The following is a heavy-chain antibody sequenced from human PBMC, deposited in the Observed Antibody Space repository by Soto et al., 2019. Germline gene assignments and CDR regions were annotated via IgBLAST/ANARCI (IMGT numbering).Heavy chain of an antibody. CDR2: INHSGST. CDR3: ARGGIVVVTAIRRRTQGIDY. D-gene: IGHD2-21*02. Sequence: QVQLQQWGAGLLKPSETLSLTCAVYGGSFSGYYWSWIRQPPGKGLEWIGEINHSGSTNYNPSLKIRVTISVDTSKNQFSLKLSSVTAADTAVYYCARGGIVVVTAIRRRTQGIDYWGQGTLVTVSS. J-gene: IGHJ4*02. V-gene: IGHV4-34*01. CDR1: GGSFSGYY.